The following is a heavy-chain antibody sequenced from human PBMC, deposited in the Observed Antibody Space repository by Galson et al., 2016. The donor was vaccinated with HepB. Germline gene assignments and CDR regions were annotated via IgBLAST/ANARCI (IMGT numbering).Heavy chain of an antibody. J-gene: IGHJ2*01. D-gene: IGHD3-3*01. CDR2: ISAYNGNT. Sequence: SVKVSCKASGYTFTSYGISWVRQAPGQGLEWMGWISAYNGNTNYAQKLQGRVTMTPDTSTSTAYMELRSLKSDDTAVYYCARDGLRFLEWLSPHWYFDLWGRGTLVTVSS. V-gene: IGHV1-18*01. CDR3: ARDGLRFLEWLSPHWYFDL. CDR1: GYTFTSYG.